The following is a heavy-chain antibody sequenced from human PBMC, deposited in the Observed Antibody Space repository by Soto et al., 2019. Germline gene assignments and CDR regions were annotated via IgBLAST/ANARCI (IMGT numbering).Heavy chain of an antibody. V-gene: IGHV2-5*02. J-gene: IGHJ6*02. CDR2: IYWDDDK. D-gene: IGHD4-4*01. Sequence: QITLKESGPPLVKPTQTLTLTCTFSGFSLTTRGVGVGWIRQPPGKALECLGLIYWDDDKRYSPSLQSRLIIAKDTSKNEVVLTLTNMDPVDTGTYFCAPWDSRTGVDVWGHGTTVTVS. CDR1: GFSLTTRGVG. CDR3: APWDSRTGVDV.